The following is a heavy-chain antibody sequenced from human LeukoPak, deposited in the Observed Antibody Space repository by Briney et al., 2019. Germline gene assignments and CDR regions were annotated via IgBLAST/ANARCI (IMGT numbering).Heavy chain of an antibody. V-gene: IGHV4-59*01. CDR3: ARDLGKSLPAVMAWAY. CDR2: IYYTGTT. CDR1: GAPITSYY. Sequence: SETLSLTCTASGAPITSYYWSWIRHPPGKGLEWIGYIYYTGTTNYNPSLKSRVTISVDTSENQFSLKLSSVTAADTAVYYCARDLGKSLPAVMAWAYWGQGALVTVSS. D-gene: IGHD2-8*01. J-gene: IGHJ4*02.